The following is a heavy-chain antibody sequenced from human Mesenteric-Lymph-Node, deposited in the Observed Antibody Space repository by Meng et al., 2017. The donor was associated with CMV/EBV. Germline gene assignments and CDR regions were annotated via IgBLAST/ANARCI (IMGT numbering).Heavy chain of an antibody. CDR3: AKIAAATPRYHFDN. V-gene: IGHV3-23*03. J-gene: IGHJ4*02. Sequence: GESLKISCAASGFTFSHYAMSWVRQAPGKGLEWVSVIDNGGSGTYYADSVKGRFTISRDNSKNTLNLQMDSLRAEDTAVYYCAKIAAATPRYHFDNWGQGILVTVSS. CDR1: GFTFSHYA. D-gene: IGHD6-13*01. CDR2: IDNGGSGT.